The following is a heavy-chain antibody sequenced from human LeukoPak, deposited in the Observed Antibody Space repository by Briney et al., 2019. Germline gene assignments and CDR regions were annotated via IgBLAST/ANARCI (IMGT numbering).Heavy chain of an antibody. V-gene: IGHV1-2*02. CDR2: INPNSGGT. Sequence: GASVKVSCKASGYTFTGYYMHWVRQAPGQGLEWMGWINPNSGGTNYAQKFQGRVTMTRDTSISTAYMELRSLRSDDTAVYYCARCQPSIAVAGTYDYWGQGTLVTVSS. D-gene: IGHD6-19*01. CDR3: ARCQPSIAVAGTYDY. CDR1: GYTFTGYY. J-gene: IGHJ4*02.